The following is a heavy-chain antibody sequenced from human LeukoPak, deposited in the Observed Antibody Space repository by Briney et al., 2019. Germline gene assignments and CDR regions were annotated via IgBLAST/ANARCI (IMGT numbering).Heavy chain of an antibody. CDR2: IYYSGST. J-gene: IGHJ5*02. V-gene: IGHV4-39*07. Sequence: SETLSLTCTVSGGSISSSSYYWGWIRQPPGKGLEWIGSIYYSGSTYYNPSLKSRVTISVDTSKNQFSLKLSSVTAADTAVYYCARRGYSYGLGYWFDPWGQGTLVTVSS. CDR1: GGSISSSSYY. D-gene: IGHD5-18*01. CDR3: ARRGYSYGLGYWFDP.